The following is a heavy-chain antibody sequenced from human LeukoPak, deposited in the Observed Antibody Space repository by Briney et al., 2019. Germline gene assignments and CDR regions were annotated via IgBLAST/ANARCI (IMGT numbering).Heavy chain of an antibody. CDR3: ARDSSGYYGPGDY. V-gene: IGHV3-66*01. Sequence: PGGSLRLSFAASEFTVSSNYMSWVRQAPGKGLEWVSVIYSGGSTYYADSVKGRFTISRDNSKNTLYLQMNSLRAEDTAVYYCARDSSGYYGPGDYWGQGTLVTVSS. D-gene: IGHD6-19*01. CDR2: IYSGGST. CDR1: EFTVSSNY. J-gene: IGHJ4*02.